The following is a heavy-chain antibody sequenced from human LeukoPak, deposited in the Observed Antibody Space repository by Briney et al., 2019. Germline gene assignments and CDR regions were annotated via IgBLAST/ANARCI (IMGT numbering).Heavy chain of an antibody. CDR3: ARRIYTGCVFFDY. J-gene: IGHJ4*02. V-gene: IGHV3-11*01. CDR2: INPSGTSR. Sequence: GGSLRLSFAASRFTFSDYHKSWIPQAPGKGLEGVSYINPSGTSRYYADSVKGRFSVSRDNAKNSLYLQMKSLRAEDTAVYYCARRIYTGCVFFDYWGQGTLVTVSS. D-gene: IGHD5-12*01. CDR1: RFTFSDYH.